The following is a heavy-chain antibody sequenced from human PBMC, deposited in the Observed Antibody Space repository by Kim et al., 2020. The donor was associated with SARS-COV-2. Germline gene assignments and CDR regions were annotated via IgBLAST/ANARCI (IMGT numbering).Heavy chain of an antibody. Sequence: GGSLRLSCAASGFTFSSYAMSWVRQPPGKGLEWVATVSTAGRDTFYAESVKGRFTVSRDNLENTLSLQMNSLRAEDTAVYYCAKERRSGIWYFALWGRGT. D-gene: IGHD6-25*01. J-gene: IGHJ2*01. V-gene: IGHV3-23*01. CDR2: VSTAGRDT. CDR1: GFTFSSYA. CDR3: AKERRSGIWYFAL.